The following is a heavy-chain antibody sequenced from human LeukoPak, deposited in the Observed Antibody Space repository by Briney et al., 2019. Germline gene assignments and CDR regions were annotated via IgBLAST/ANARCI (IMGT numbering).Heavy chain of an antibody. Sequence: SETLSLTCTVSGGSISSGSYYWSWIRQPAGKGLEWIGRIYTSGSTNYNPSLKSRVTISVDTSKNQFSLKLSSVTAADTAVYYCARGLGYSYGYDAFDIWGQGTMVTVSS. D-gene: IGHD5-18*01. CDR3: ARGLGYSYGYDAFDI. V-gene: IGHV4-61*02. J-gene: IGHJ3*02. CDR1: GGSISSGSYY. CDR2: IYTSGST.